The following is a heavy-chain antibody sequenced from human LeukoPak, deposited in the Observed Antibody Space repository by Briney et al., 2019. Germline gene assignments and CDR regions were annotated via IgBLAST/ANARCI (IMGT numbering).Heavy chain of an antibody. CDR2: ISGSGGST. D-gene: IGHD2-2*01. J-gene: IGHJ5*02. CDR3: AKDSPYCSSTSCYRPEGWFDP. CDR1: GFPFSSYA. Sequence: GGSLRLSCAASGFPFSSYAVSWVRQAPGKGLEWVSAISGSGGSTYYADSVKGRFTISRDNSKNTLYLQMNSLRAEDTAVYYCAKDSPYCSSTSCYRPEGWFDPWGQGTLVTVSS. V-gene: IGHV3-23*01.